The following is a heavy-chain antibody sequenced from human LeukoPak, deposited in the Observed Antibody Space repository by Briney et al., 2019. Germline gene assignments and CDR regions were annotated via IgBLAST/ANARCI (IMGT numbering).Heavy chain of an antibody. CDR1: GGSISSYY. CDR3: ARDTLYSNYGGWFDP. CDR2: IYYSGST. V-gene: IGHV4-59*01. Sequence: SETLSLTCTVSGGSISSYYWSWIRQPPGKGLEWIGYIYYSGSTNYNPSLKSRVTISVDTSKNQFSLKLSSVTAADTAVYYCARDTLYSNYGGWFDPWGQGTLVTVSS. J-gene: IGHJ5*02. D-gene: IGHD4-11*01.